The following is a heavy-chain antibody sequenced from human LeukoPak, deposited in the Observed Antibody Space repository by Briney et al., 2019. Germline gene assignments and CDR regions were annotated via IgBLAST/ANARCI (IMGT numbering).Heavy chain of an antibody. CDR2: ISGSGTTI. J-gene: IGHJ4*02. CDR1: GFTFSDNY. Sequence: TGGSLRLSCAASGFTFSDNYMSWIRQAPGKGLEWVSYISGSGTTIYYADSVKGRFTISRDNAKNSLFLQMNSLRAEDTAVYYCAREAVGYRGLDYWGQGTLVTVSS. V-gene: IGHV3-11*01. D-gene: IGHD1-1*01. CDR3: AREAVGYRGLDY.